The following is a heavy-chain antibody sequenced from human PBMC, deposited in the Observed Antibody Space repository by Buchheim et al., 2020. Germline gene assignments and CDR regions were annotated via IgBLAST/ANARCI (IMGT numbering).Heavy chain of an antibody. V-gene: IGHV3-48*03. CDR3: ARVGFGYYGSGSYSDNWFDP. J-gene: IGHJ5*02. CDR2: ISSSGSTI. Sequence: EVQLVESGGGLVQPGGSLRLSCAASGFTFSSYEMNWVRQAPGKGLEWVSYISSSGSTIYYADSVKGRFTISRDNAQNSLYLQMNSLRAEDTAVYYCARVGFGYYGSGSYSDNWFDPWGQGTL. CDR1: GFTFSSYE. D-gene: IGHD3-10*01.